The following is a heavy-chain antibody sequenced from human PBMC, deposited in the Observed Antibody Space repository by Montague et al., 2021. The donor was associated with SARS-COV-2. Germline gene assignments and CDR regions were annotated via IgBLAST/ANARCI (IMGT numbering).Heavy chain of an antibody. J-gene: IGHJ6*02. Sequence: SLRLSCAAFGFTFSSYDMHWVRQVTGEGLEWVSAINIVGDTYYSASVKGRFTISRENAKNSLYLQMNSLRAADTAVYYCLREPRYRGNDFYGMDVWGQGTRVTVSS. CDR2: INIVGDT. CDR1: GFTFSSYD. CDR3: LREPRYRGNDFYGMDV. D-gene: IGHD5-12*01. V-gene: IGHV3-13*01.